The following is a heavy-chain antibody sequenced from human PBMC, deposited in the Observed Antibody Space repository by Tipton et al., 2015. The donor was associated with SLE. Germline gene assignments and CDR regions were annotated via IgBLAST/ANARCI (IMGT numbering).Heavy chain of an antibody. J-gene: IGHJ3*02. CDR2: LGYTGNT. CDR3: ARETNDGYNGLDI. D-gene: IGHD5-24*01. Sequence: GSLRLSCVDSGFNFNNYAMSWARQAPGKGLECISTLGYTGNTYYADSVKGRFTISRDNAKDTLYLQMNSLRAEDTAVYYCARETNDGYNGLDIWGQGTRVTVSS. CDR1: GFNFNNYA. V-gene: IGHV3-23*01.